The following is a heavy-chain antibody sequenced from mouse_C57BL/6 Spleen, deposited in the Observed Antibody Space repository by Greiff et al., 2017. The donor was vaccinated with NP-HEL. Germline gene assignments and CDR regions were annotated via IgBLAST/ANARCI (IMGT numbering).Heavy chain of an antibody. CDR2: IYPGDGDT. Sequence: QVQLKQSGPELVKPGASVKISCKASGYAFSSSWMNWVKQRPGKGLEWIGRIYPGDGDTNYNGKFKGKATLTADKSSSTAYMQLSSLTSEDSAVYFCARDGYYEYFDVWGTGTTVTVSS. V-gene: IGHV1-82*01. J-gene: IGHJ1*03. D-gene: IGHD2-3*01. CDR3: ARDGYYEYFDV. CDR1: GYAFSSSW.